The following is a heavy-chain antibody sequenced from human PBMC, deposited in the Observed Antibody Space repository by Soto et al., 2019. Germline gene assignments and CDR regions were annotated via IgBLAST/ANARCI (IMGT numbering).Heavy chain of an antibody. Sequence: SETLSLTCTVSGGSISSYYWSWIRQPAGKGLEWIGRIYTKERTNYNLSFRNRVTMSVDTSKNQFSLKLDAVTAADTAVYYCARDDYKDGGNNWFDPWGQGTLVTVSS. CDR1: GGSISSYY. CDR2: IYTKERT. V-gene: IGHV4-4*07. CDR3: ARDDYKDGGNNWFDP. J-gene: IGHJ5*02. D-gene: IGHD3-16*01.